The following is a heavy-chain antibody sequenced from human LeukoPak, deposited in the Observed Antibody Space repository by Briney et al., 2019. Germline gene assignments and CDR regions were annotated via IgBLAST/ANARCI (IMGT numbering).Heavy chain of an antibody. CDR2: IYYSGST. D-gene: IGHD4-23*01. CDR3: ATGGKIPGGFDL. V-gene: IGHV4-39*07. Sequence: SETLSLTCTVSGGSIRSSSYYWGWIRQPPGKGLEWIGNIYYSGSTYYNSSLKSRVTISVDTSKNQFSLTLSSVTDADTAVCYCATGGKIPGGFDLWGRGTLVTVSS. J-gene: IGHJ2*01. CDR1: GGSIRSSSYY.